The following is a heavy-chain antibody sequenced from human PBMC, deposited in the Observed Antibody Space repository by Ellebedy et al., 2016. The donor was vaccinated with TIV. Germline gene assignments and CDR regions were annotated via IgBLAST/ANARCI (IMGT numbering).Heavy chain of an antibody. V-gene: IGHV3-30*03. CDR1: GFTVSSNY. Sequence: GGSLRLSCAASGFTVSSNYMSWVRQAPGKGLEWVALVSYDGSSNYYADSVKGRFTISRDNAKNSLYLQMNSLRAEDTAVYYCASGFQWGQGTLVTVSS. CDR2: VSYDGSSN. D-gene: IGHD3-10*01. CDR3: ASGFQ. J-gene: IGHJ4*02.